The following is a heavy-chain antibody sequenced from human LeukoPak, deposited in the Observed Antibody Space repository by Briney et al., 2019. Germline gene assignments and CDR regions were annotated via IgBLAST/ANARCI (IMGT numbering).Heavy chain of an antibody. CDR2: IYTSGST. CDR3: ARDPCSYGPNDAFDI. J-gene: IGHJ3*02. D-gene: IGHD5-18*01. CDR1: GGSISSYY. Sequence: SETLSLTCTVSGGSISSYYWSWIRQPAGKGLEWIGRIYTSGSTNYNPSLKSRVTMSVDTSKNQFSLKLSSVTAADTAVYYCARDPCSYGPNDAFDIWGQGTMVTVSS. V-gene: IGHV4-4*07.